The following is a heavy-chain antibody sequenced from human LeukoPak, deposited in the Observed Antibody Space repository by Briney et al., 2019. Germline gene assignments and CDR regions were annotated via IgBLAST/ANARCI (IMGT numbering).Heavy chain of an antibody. CDR2: ISWNSGSI. D-gene: IGHD3-22*01. CDR1: GFTFDDYA. CDR3: AKGGDYYDSSGPHPFDY. Sequence: GGSLRLSCAASGFTFDDYAMYWVRQAPGKGLEWVSGISWNSGSIGYADSVKGRFTISRDNAKNSLYLQMNSLRAEDTALYYCAKGGDYYDSSGPHPFDYWGQGTLVTVSS. V-gene: IGHV3-9*01. J-gene: IGHJ4*02.